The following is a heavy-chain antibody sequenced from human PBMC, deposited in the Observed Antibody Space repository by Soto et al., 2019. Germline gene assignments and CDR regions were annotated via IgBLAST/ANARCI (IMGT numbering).Heavy chain of an antibody. CDR3: ASDLVGASDSYGLDV. V-gene: IGHV3-33*01. D-gene: IGHD1-26*01. CDR1: GFTFSNYG. Sequence: PRLSCAASGFTFSNYGMHWVRQAPGKGLEWVAIIWHDGNNKYYADSVRGRFIISRDNSKNGLYLQMNRLRAEDTAVYYCASDLVGASDSYGLDVSGPGTPVTVSS. J-gene: IGHJ6*02. CDR2: IWHDGNNK.